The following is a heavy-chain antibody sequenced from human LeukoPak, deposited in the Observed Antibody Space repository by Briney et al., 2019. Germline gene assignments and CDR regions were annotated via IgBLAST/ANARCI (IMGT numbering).Heavy chain of an antibody. CDR2: IKSKTDGGTT. V-gene: IGHV3-15*01. CDR3: TTEPYYYGMDV. Sequence: GGSLRLTCAASGFTLSTYAINWVRQAPGKGLEWVGRIKSKTDGGTTDYAAPVKGRFTISRDDSKNTLYLQMNSLKTEDTAVYYCTTEPYYYGMDVWGQGTTVTVSS. CDR1: GFTLSTYA. J-gene: IGHJ6*02.